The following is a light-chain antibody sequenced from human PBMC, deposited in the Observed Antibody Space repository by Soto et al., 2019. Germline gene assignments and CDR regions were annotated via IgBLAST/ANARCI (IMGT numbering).Light chain of an antibody. J-gene: IGKJ4*01. CDR2: DAS. V-gene: IGKV3-20*01. CDR3: QQFSSCPLT. CDR1: QSISVTY. Sequence: ETVMTQSPGTLSLSPGERATLSCRASQSISVTYLAWYQQKPGQAPRLLIYDASSRATGIPDRFSGGGSGTDFTLTISRLEPEDFAVYYCQQFSSCPLTFGGGTKVDIK.